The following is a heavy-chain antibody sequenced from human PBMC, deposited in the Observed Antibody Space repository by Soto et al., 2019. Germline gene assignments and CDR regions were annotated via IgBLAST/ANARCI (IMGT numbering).Heavy chain of an antibody. CDR1: GGSISSYY. J-gene: IGHJ4*02. CDR3: ARDPSFDY. Sequence: SETLSHTCTVSGGSISSYYWSWIRQPPGKGLEWIGYIYYSGSTNYNPSLKSRVAISVDTSKNQFSLKLSSVTAADTAVYYCARDPSFDYWGQGTLVTV. CDR2: IYYSGST. V-gene: IGHV4-59*01.